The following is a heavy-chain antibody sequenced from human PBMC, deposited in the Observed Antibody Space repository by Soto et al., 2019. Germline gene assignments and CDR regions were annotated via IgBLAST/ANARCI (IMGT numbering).Heavy chain of an antibody. CDR2: IWHDGNNK. CDR3: ATDRGGAPFDY. CDR1: GFTFSSYG. D-gene: IGHD3-10*01. J-gene: IGHJ4*02. V-gene: IGHV3-33*01. Sequence: QVQLVESGGGVGQPGTSLRLTCAASGFTFSSYGMHWVRQAPGKGLEWVAVIWHDGNNKYYADSVKGRFTISRDNSKNTLYLQMNSLRAEDTAVYYCATDRGGAPFDYWGQGALVTVSS.